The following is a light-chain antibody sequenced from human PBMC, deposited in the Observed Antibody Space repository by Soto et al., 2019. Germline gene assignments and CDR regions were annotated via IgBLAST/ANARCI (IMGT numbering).Light chain of an antibody. CDR2: DAS. CDR1: QTVRNNY. V-gene: IGKV3-20*01. CDR3: QQFSSYPLT. J-gene: IGKJ4*01. Sequence: EFVLTQSPGTLSLSPGERATLSCRASQTVRNNYLAWYQQKPGQAPRLLIYDASSRATGIPGRFSGGGSGTDFTLTISRLEPEDFAVYYCQQFSSYPLTFGGGTKVDSK.